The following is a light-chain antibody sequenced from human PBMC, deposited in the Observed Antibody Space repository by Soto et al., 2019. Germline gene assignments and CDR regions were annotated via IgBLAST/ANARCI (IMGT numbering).Light chain of an antibody. CDR1: QSVSSSY. V-gene: IGKV3-20*01. CDR3: EYYGTSIT. J-gene: IGKJ4*01. Sequence: EIVLTQSPGTLSLSPGERATLSCRASQSVSSSYLAWYQQKPGQAPRLLIYGASSRATGIPDRFSGSGSGTDFTLTFSRLEPEDFAVYYCEYYGTSITVGGGTKVDIK. CDR2: GAS.